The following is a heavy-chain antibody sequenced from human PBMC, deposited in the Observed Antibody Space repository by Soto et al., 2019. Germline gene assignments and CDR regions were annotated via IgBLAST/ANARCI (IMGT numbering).Heavy chain of an antibody. V-gene: IGHV4-61*08. D-gene: IGHD3-9*01. J-gene: IGHJ6*02. CDR3: ARLDWSTSKIGV. CDR2: IYHNATA. CDR1: GDSVSSGASH. Sequence: PSATLSLTCTVSGDSVSSGASHWTWLLQSPGKGLEWIGYIYHNATADCNPSLMSRVSISVDTSKNQFSLKLTSATTADTAVYYCARLDWSTSKIGVGGQGTTVTFSS.